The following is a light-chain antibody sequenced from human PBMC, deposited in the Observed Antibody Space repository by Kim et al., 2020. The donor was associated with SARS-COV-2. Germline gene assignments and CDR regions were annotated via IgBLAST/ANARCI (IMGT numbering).Light chain of an antibody. CDR1: QSVSIW. Sequence: LSASVGDRVTITCRASQSVSIWLAWYQQIPGKAPKLLIYKASSLESGVPSRFSGSGSGTEFTLTISSLQPDDFATYYCQQYSSHWTFGQGTKVDI. V-gene: IGKV1-5*03. J-gene: IGKJ1*01. CDR3: QQYSSHWT. CDR2: KAS.